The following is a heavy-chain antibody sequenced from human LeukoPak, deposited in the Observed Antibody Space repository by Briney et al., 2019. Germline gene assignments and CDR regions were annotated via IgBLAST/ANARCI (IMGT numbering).Heavy chain of an antibody. CDR1: GFNFSSCA. CDR2: ISASGGTS. D-gene: IGHD3-22*01. CDR3: ATYSSGYYYFDY. J-gene: IGHJ4*02. Sequence: GGSLRLSCAASGFNFSSCAMSWVRQAPGMGLYWVSAISASGGTSYIADSVKGRFTISRDNSKNTLYLQMDSLRAEDTAVYYCATYSSGYYYFDYWGQGTLVTVSS. V-gene: IGHV3-23*01.